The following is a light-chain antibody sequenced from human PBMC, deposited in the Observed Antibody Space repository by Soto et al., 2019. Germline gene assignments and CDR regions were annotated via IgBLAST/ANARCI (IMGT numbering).Light chain of an antibody. Sequence: QSALTQPPSVSGSPGQSVTISCTGTSSDVGRYNRVSWYQQPPGTAPKLMIHEVSHRPSGVPDRFSGSKSANTASLTISGLQAEDEAYYYCRSYTSSSTLVFGGGTKLTVL. CDR3: RSYTSSSTLV. CDR1: SSDVGRYNR. V-gene: IGLV2-18*02. CDR2: EVS. J-gene: IGLJ2*01.